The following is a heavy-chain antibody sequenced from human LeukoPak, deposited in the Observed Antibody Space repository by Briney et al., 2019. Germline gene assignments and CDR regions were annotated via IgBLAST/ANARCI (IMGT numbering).Heavy chain of an antibody. V-gene: IGHV4-34*01. J-gene: IGHJ4*02. D-gene: IGHD6-19*01. CDR2: INHSGST. CDR1: GGSFSGYY. CDR3: AREVGIAVAN. Sequence: SETLSLTCAVYGGSFSGYYWSWIRQPPGKGLEWIGEINHSGSTNYNPSLKSRVTISVDTSKNQFSLKLSSVTAADTAVYYCAREVGIAVANWGQGTLVTVSS.